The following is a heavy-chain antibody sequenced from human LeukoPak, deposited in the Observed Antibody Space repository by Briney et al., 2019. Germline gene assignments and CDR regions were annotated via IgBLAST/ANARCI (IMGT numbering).Heavy chain of an antibody. CDR2: ISYDGSNK. J-gene: IGHJ4*02. CDR3: AKDRLITIYGPLDY. V-gene: IGHV3-30-3*01. CDR1: GFTFSSYA. Sequence: GGSLRLSCAASGFTFSSYAMHWVRQAPGKGLEWVAVISYDGSNKYYADSVKGRFTISRDNSKNTLYLQMNSLRAEDTAVYYCAKDRLITIYGPLDYWGQGTLVTVSS. D-gene: IGHD3-3*01.